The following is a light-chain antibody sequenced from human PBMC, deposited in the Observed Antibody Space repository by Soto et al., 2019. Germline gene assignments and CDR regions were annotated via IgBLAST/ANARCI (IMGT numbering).Light chain of an antibody. CDR1: QTISIGF. Sequence: EILLAQAPGIWCLSPGDRATLSCRASQTISIGFLAWYQQKVGQAPRLLIYDASNRATGVPDRFSGSGSGTDFSLTISSLEPEDFAVYYCQQYKNWPPITFGQGTRLEIK. J-gene: IGKJ5*01. CDR3: QQYKNWPPIT. V-gene: IGKV3D-20*02. CDR2: DAS.